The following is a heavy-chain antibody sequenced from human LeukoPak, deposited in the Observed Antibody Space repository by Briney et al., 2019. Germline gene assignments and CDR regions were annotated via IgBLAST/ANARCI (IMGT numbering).Heavy chain of an antibody. D-gene: IGHD3-3*01. Sequence: PGGSLRLTCTASGFTFGYYAISWVRQAPGKGLEWVGFIRSKAYGGTTEYAASVKGRFTISRDDSKSIAYLQMNSLKTEDTAVYYCTRPQSSITIFGVVIVYNWFVPWAQKTVVTVSS. CDR1: GFTFGYYA. CDR3: TRPQSSITIFGVVIVYNWFVP. J-gene: IGHJ5*02. CDR2: IRSKAYGGTT. V-gene: IGHV3-49*04.